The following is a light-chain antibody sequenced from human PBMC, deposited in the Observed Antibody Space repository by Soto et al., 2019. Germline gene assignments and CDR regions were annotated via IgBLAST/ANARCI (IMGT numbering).Light chain of an antibody. Sequence: QSPSLLSASIVDRFTITCRASHDISTFLAWYQQKPGKAPKLLIYEASTLQSGVPSRFSGSGSGTEFTLTISGLLPEDFAAYHCQQLYTLPFTFGQGTRLEIK. V-gene: IGKV1-9*01. CDR1: HDISTF. J-gene: IGKJ5*01. CDR3: QQLYTLPFT. CDR2: EAS.